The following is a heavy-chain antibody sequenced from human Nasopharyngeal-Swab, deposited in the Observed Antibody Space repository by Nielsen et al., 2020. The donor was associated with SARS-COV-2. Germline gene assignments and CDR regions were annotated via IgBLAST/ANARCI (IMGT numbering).Heavy chain of an antibody. CDR2: ISTSGRST. D-gene: IGHD6-13*01. V-gene: IGHV3-11*01. J-gene: IGHJ6*02. CDR3: AREQGYQVLLDYYYHGLDV. CDR1: GFTISDYY. Sequence: LSLTCAASGFTISDYYMAWIRHAPGRGLEWVSYISTSGRSTDSAAPVKGRFTIPRDNANNLLFLHMSRLRGEDTAGYYCAREQGYQVLLDYYYHGLDVWGHGTAVTVSS.